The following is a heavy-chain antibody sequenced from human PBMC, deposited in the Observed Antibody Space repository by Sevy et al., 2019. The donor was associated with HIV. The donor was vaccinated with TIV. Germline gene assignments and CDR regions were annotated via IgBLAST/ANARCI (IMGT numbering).Heavy chain of an antibody. V-gene: IGHV1-69*13. J-gene: IGHJ5*02. Sequence: ASVKVSCKASGGTFSSYAISWVRQAPGQGLEWMGGIIPIFGTANYAQKFQGRVTITADESTSTAYMELSSLRSKDTAVYYCARINDIVVVPAAPRGWFDPWGQGTLVTVSS. D-gene: IGHD2-2*01. CDR3: ARINDIVVVPAAPRGWFDP. CDR1: GGTFSSYA. CDR2: IIPIFGTA.